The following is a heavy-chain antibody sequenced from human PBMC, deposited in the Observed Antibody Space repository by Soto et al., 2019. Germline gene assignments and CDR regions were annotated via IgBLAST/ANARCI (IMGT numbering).Heavy chain of an antibody. CDR2: IIPIFGTA. D-gene: IGHD6-6*01. CDR1: GGTFSSDA. Sequence: ASVNVSCKASGGTFSSDAISWVRQAPGQGLEWMGGIIPIFGTANYAQTFQGRVTITADKSTSTAYMELSSLRSEDTAVYYCASGKYSSPPLTPDNTNFDSWSQGTLVTVSS. V-gene: IGHV1-69*06. CDR3: ASGKYSSPPLTPDNTNFDS. J-gene: IGHJ4*02.